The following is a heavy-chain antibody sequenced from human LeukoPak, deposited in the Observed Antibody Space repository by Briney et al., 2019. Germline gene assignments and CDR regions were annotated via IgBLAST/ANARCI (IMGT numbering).Heavy chain of an antibody. CDR1: GYTFTSYD. CDR3: ARVYGSTYGYWFDP. J-gene: IGHJ5*02. D-gene: IGHD3-10*01. V-gene: IGHV1-8*01. Sequence: GASGKVSCKASGYTFTSYDINWVRQATGQGLEWMGWMNPNSGNTGYAQKFQGRVTMTRNTSISTAYMELSSLRSEDTAVYYCARVYGSTYGYWFDPWGQGTLVTVSS. CDR2: MNPNSGNT.